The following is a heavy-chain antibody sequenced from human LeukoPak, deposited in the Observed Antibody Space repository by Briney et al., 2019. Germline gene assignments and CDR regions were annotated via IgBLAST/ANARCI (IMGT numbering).Heavy chain of an antibody. V-gene: IGHV3-30-3*01. CDR3: ARNYYDSSGYYYSLGY. D-gene: IGHD3-22*01. CDR2: ISYDGGNK. CDR1: GFTFSSYA. Sequence: GGSLRLSCAASGFTFSSYAMHWVRQAPGKGLEWVAVISYDGGNKYYADSVKGRFTISRDNSKNTLYLQMNSLRAEDTAVYYCARNYYDSSGYYYSLGYWGQGTLVTVSS. J-gene: IGHJ4*02.